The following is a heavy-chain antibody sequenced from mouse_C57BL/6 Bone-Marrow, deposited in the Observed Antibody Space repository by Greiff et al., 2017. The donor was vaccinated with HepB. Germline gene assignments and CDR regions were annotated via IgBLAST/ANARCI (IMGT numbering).Heavy chain of an antibody. CDR3: ARGRLTVTWRYFDV. D-gene: IGHD4-1*01. Sequence: VQLKESGPELVKPGASVKISCKASGYSFTDYNMNWVKQSNGKSLEWIGVINPNYGTTSYNQKFKGKATLTVDQSSSTAYMQLNSLTSEDSAVYYCARGRLTVTWRYFDVWGTGTTVTVSS. J-gene: IGHJ1*03. V-gene: IGHV1-39*01. CDR1: GYSFTDYN. CDR2: INPNYGTT.